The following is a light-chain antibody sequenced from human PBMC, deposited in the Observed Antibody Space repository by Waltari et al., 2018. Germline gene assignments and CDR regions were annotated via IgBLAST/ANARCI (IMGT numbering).Light chain of an antibody. CDR1: QSSSKC. CDR3: QQSYTSPQYT. J-gene: IGKJ2*01. V-gene: IGKV1-39*01. Sequence: DIQMTQSPSSLSASVGDRVTITCRASQSSSKCLNWYHQRPGKAPQLLIFAASSLQTGVPSRFSGSGSGTDFTLTISSLQPEEFATYYCQQSYTSPQYTFGQGTKLDIK. CDR2: AAS.